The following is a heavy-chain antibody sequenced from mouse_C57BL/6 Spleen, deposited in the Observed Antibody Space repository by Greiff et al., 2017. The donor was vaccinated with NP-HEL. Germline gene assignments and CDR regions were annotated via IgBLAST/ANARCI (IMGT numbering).Heavy chain of an antibody. D-gene: IGHD2-4*01. CDR3: ARPFDYDDGLYAMDY. CDR1: GFTFSDYG. CDR2: ISSGSSTI. V-gene: IGHV5-17*01. J-gene: IGHJ4*01. Sequence: EVKLMESGGGLVKPGGSLKLSCAASGFTFSDYGMHWVRQAPEKGLEWVAYISSGSSTIYYADTVKGRFTISRDNAKNTLFLQMTSLRSEDTAMYYCARPFDYDDGLYAMDYWGQGTSVTVSS.